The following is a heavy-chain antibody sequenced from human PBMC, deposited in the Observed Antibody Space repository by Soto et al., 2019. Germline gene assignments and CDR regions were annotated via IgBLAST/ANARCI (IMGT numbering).Heavy chain of an antibody. V-gene: IGHV1-2*04. D-gene: IGHD4-17*01. CDR3: ARESGGTTATLDYYYFYMDV. Sequence: QVQLVQSGAEVKKPGASVKVSCKASGYAFSQYYIHWMRQAPGQGLEWMGWINPNSGRTKFAQNFQGWVTMTRDTSIKTVYMELSGLRSDATAVYYWARESGGTTATLDYYYFYMDVWVKGTTVTVSS. J-gene: IGHJ6*03. CDR2: INPNSGRT. CDR1: GYAFSQYY.